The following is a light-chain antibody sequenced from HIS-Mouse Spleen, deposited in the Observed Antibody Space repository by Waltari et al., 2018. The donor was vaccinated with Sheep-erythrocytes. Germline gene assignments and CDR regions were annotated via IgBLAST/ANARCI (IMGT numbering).Light chain of an antibody. CDR1: KLGDTY. CDR2: QDS. V-gene: IGLV3-1*01. J-gene: IGLJ2*01. Sequence: SYELTQPPSVSVSPGQTASITCSGDKLGDTYACWYQQKPGHSPVLVTYQDSKRPSGIPERFSGASAGNTATLTISGTQAMDEADYYCQAWDSSTVVFGGGSKLTVL. CDR3: QAWDSSTVV.